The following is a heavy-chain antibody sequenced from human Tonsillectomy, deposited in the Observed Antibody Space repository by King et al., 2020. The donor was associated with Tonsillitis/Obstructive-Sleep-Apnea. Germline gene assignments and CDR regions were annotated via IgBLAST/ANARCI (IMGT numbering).Heavy chain of an antibody. J-gene: IGHJ6*03. CDR3: AREKFLEWSKGYYYYMDV. V-gene: IGHV4-59*01. D-gene: IGHD3-3*01. CDR2: IYYSGST. Sequence: VQLQESGPGLVKPSETLSLTCTVSGGSISSYYWSWIRQPPGKGLEWIGYIYYSGSTNYNPSLKSRVTISVDTSKNQFSLKLSSVTAADTAVYYCAREKFLEWSKGYYYYMDVWGKGTTVTVSS. CDR1: GGSISSYY.